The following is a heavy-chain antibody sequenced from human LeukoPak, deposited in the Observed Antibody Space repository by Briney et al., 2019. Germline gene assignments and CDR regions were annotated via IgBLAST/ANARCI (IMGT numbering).Heavy chain of an antibody. CDR3: ARETSIFGVVIPNWFDP. CDR2: IIPIFGTA. D-gene: IGHD3-3*01. V-gene: IGHV1-69*01. J-gene: IGHJ5*02. CDR1: GGTFISYA. Sequence: ASVKVSCKASGGTFISYAISWVRQATRQGLEWVGGIIPIFGTANYAQKFQGRVTITADESTSPAYMELSSLRSEDTAVYYCARETSIFGVVIPNWFDPWGQGTLVTVSS.